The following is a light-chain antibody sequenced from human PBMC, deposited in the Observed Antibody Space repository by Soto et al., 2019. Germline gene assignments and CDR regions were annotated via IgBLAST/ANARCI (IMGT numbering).Light chain of an antibody. J-gene: IGLJ1*01. CDR1: SSDIGGYDF. CDR2: NVN. V-gene: IGLV2-8*01. CDR3: SSLTTRDSHV. Sequence: QSALTQPPSASGSPGQAVTISCTGTSSDIGGYDFVSWYQVRPGEAPQLIIYNVNGRPSGVPRRFSGSKSGNTASLTVSGLQAVDEADYYCSSLTTRDSHVFGTGTKVTVL.